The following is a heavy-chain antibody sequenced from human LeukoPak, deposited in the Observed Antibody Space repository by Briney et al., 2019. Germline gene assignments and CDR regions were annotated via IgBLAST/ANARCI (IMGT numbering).Heavy chain of an antibody. J-gene: IGHJ6*02. Sequence: SETLSLTCTVSGGSISSYYWSWIRQPAGKGLEWIGRIYTSGSTNYNPSLKSRVTISVDTSKNQFSLKLSSVTAADTAVYYCAVYYYGSGSYYNSHGMDVWGQGTTVTVSS. CDR3: AVYYYGSGSYYNSHGMDV. CDR2: IYTSGST. CDR1: GGSISSYY. V-gene: IGHV4-4*07. D-gene: IGHD3-10*01.